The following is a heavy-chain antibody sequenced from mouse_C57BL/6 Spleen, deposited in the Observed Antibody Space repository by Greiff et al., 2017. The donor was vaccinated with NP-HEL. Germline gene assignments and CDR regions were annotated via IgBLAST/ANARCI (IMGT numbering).Heavy chain of an antibody. Sequence: EVQRVESGGGLVKPGGSLKLSCAASGFTFSSYTMSWVRQTPEKRLEWVATISGGGGNTYYPDSVKGRFTISRDNAKNTLYLQMSSLRSEDTALYYCARGVYDFDYWGKGTTLTVSS. V-gene: IGHV5-9*01. CDR2: ISGGGGNT. J-gene: IGHJ2*01. D-gene: IGHD2-12*01. CDR1: GFTFSSYT. CDR3: ARGVYDFDY.